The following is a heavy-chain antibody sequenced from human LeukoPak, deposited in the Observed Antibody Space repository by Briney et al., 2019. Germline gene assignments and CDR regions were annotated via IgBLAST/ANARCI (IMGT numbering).Heavy chain of an antibody. V-gene: IGHV4-4*02. CDR1: GDSISNDW. CDR2: IFHRGMP. CDR3: ARGGQLAWGVYYYYYYMDV. Sequence: PSETLSLTCAVSGDSISNDWWSWVRQSPGMRLEWIGQIFHRGMPNYNPSLKSRVTMSIDKSNNQLSLKMNSVTAADTAVYYCARGGQLAWGVYYYYYYMDVWGKGTTVTVSS. D-gene: IGHD6-6*01. J-gene: IGHJ6*03.